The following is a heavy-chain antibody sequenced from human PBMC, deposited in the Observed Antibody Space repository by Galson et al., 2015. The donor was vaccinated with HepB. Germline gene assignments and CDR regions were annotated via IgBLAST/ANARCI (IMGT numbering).Heavy chain of an antibody. CDR1: GFTFSSYA. V-gene: IGHV3-23*01. Sequence: SLRLSCAASGFTFSSYAMTWVRQAPGKGLEWVSSISGNGHSSYHADSVKGRFTTSRDKSRNTLHLQMNSLRVEDTAIYYCAKRDTAMVTATDWLDPWGQGTLVTVSS. CDR2: ISGNGHSS. D-gene: IGHD5-18*01. CDR3: AKRDTAMVTATDWLDP. J-gene: IGHJ5*02.